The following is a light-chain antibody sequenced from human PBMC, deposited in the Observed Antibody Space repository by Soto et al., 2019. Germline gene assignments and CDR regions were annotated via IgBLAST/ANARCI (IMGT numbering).Light chain of an antibody. CDR2: AAS. J-gene: IGKJ1*01. V-gene: IGKV3-20*01. Sequence: EIVLTQSPGTLSLSPGESATLSCRATQSVSATYLAWYQQKPGQAPRLLIYAASSRATDMPDRFSGSGSGTDFTLAISRLEPEDFAVYWCQHYGTSTRTFGQRTKVEIK. CDR1: QSVSATY. CDR3: QHYGTSTRT.